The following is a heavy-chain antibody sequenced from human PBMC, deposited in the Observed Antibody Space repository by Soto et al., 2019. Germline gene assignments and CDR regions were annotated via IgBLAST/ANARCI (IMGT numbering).Heavy chain of an antibody. J-gene: IGHJ6*02. Sequence: ASVKVSCKASGYSFTTYNLHWVRQAPGQGLEWMGIINPSVGSTTYAQNFQDRVTMTRDTSTTTVYMELSSLRSEDTAVYHCARARDMDVWGQGTTVTVSS. V-gene: IGHV1-46*01. CDR1: GYSFTTYN. CDR2: INPSVGST. CDR3: ARARDMDV.